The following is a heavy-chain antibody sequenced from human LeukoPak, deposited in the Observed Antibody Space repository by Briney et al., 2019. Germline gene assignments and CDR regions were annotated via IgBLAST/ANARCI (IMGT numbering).Heavy chain of an antibody. D-gene: IGHD3-22*01. CDR1: GGSISSYY. CDR2: IYTSGST. V-gene: IGHV4-4*07. J-gene: IGHJ4*02. CDR3: ARDLGYYDTDY. Sequence: SETLSLTCTVSGGSISSYYWSWIRQPAGKGLGWIGRIYTSGSTNYNPSLKSRVTISVDKSKNQFSLKLSSVTAADTAVYYCARDLGYYDTDYWGQGTLVTVSS.